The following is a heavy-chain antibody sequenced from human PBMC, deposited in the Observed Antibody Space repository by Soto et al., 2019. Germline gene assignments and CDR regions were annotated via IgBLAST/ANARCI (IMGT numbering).Heavy chain of an antibody. V-gene: IGHV3-74*01. CDR2: INYDGSTT. Sequence: EVQLVESGGGLVQPGGSLRLSCAASGFTFSTYWMHWVRQAPGKGLVWVSRINYDGSTTNYADSVKGRFTISRDNAKHTLYLQMNSLRAEDTAVYYCARGQLLDYYYYYLDVWGKGTTVTVSS. D-gene: IGHD2-2*01. CDR3: ARGQLLDYYYYYLDV. J-gene: IGHJ6*03. CDR1: GFTFSTYW.